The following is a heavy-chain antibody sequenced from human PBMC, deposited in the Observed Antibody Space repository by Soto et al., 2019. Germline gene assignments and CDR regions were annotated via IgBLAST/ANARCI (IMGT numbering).Heavy chain of an antibody. Sequence: SETLSLTCTVSGGSISSGDYYWSWIRQPPGKGLEWIGYIYYSGSTYYNPSLKSRVTISVDTSKNQFSLKLSSVTAADTAVYYCARVHYYDSSGKLLDCWGQGTLVTVSS. CDR2: IYYSGST. CDR1: GGSISSGDYY. J-gene: IGHJ4*02. V-gene: IGHV4-30-4*01. CDR3: ARVHYYDSSGKLLDC. D-gene: IGHD3-22*01.